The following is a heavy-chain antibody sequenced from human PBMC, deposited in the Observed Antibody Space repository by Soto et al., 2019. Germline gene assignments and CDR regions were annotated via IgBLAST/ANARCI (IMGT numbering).Heavy chain of an antibody. V-gene: IGHV4-59*01. J-gene: IGHJ4*02. D-gene: IGHD1-26*01. CDR1: GGSISSYY. CDR3: ARGGSGSYYLTTVDCFDY. Sequence: KPSETLSLTCTVSGGSISSYYWSWIRQPPGKGLEWIGYIYYSGSTNYNPSLKSRVTISVDTSKNQFSLKLSSVTAADTAVYYCARGGSGSYYLTTVDCFDYWGQGTLVTVSS. CDR2: IYYSGST.